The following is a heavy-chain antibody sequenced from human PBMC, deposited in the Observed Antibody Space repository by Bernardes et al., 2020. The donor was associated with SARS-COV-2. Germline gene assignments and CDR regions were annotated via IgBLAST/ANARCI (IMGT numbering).Heavy chain of an antibody. CDR2: FDPEDGET. CDR1: GYTLTELS. CDR3: ATDWATGYCSGGSCLDY. V-gene: IGHV1-24*01. Sequence: VKVSCKVSGYTLTELSMHWVRQAPGKGLEWMGGFDPEDGETIYAQKFQGRVTMTEDTSTDTAYMELSSLRSEDTAVYYCATDWATGYCSGGSCLDYWGQGTLVTVSS. D-gene: IGHD2-15*01. J-gene: IGHJ4*02.